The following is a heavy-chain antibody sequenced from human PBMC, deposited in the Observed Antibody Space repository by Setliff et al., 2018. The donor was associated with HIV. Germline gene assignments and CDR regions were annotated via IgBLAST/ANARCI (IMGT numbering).Heavy chain of an antibody. Sequence: ASVKVSCKASGYTITTYYIHWVRQAPGQGLEWMGRINPNNGDTDYAPKFQGRVTMTRATSISTAYIRLISLKSDDTAVYYCARISPTLDYWGQGTLVTVSS. J-gene: IGHJ4*02. CDR2: INPNNGDT. V-gene: IGHV1-2*06. CDR3: ARISPTLDY. CDR1: GYTITTYY.